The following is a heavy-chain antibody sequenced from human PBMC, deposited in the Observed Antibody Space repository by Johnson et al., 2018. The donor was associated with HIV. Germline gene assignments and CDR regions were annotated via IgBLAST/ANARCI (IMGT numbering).Heavy chain of an antibody. CDR3: AKEPAVGYSGSFSGAFDI. CDR1: GFTFSSYG. CDR2: ISYDGSNR. J-gene: IGHJ3*02. D-gene: IGHD1-26*01. Sequence: QVQLVESGGGVVQPGGSLRLSCAASGFTFSSYGMHWVRQAPGKGLEWVAVISYDGSNRYYAESVGGRFTISRDNSKNTLHLQMNSLRAEDTAVYYCAKEPAVGYSGSFSGAFDIWGQGTLVTVSS. V-gene: IGHV3-30*19.